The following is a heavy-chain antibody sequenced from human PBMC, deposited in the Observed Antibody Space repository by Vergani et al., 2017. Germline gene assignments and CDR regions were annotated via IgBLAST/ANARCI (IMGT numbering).Heavy chain of an antibody. CDR2: IYPGDSDT. V-gene: IGHV5-51*01. J-gene: IGHJ6*02. CDR1: GYSFTSYW. Sequence: EVQLVQSGAEVKKPGESLKISCKGSGYSFTSYWIGWVRQMPGKGLEWMGNIYPGDSDTRYSPSFQDQVTISADKSISTAYLQRSSLKASDTAMYYCARHQYYYGAGTYRGGMDVWGQGTTVTVSS. D-gene: IGHD3-10*01. CDR3: ARHQYYYGAGTYRGGMDV.